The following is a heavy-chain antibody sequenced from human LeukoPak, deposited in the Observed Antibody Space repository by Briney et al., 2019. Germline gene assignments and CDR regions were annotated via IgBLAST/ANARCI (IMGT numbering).Heavy chain of an antibody. CDR3: ARGGLENGYHSNDGFDI. CDR2: IYYSGST. V-gene: IGHV4-59*01. J-gene: IGHJ3*02. Sequence: PSETLSLTCTVSGGSIRGYYWSWIRQPPGKGLERIGYIYYSGSTKYNPSLKSRVTMSVDTSRNQFSLKLRSVTAADTAVYYCARGGLENGYHSNDGFDIWGQGTMVTVSS. CDR1: GGSIRGYY. D-gene: IGHD3-22*01.